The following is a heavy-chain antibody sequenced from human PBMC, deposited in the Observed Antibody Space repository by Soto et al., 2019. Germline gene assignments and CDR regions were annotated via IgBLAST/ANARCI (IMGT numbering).Heavy chain of an antibody. CDR2: FYDSRST. CDR1: GINITGHY. Sequence: EVQLVESGGGLVQPGESLRLSCEVSGINITGHYMGWARQAPGKGLEWISIFYDSRSTYYAASVKGRFTISSGTPKNALQLQMNSLKVDDTARYYCVRVGPGAVAGTPHHWGQGTPVTVSS. V-gene: IGHV3-53*01. CDR3: VRVGPGAVAGTPHH. D-gene: IGHD6-19*01. J-gene: IGHJ1*01.